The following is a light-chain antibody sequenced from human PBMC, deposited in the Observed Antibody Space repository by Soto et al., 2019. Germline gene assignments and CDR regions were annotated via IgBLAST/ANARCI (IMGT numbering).Light chain of an antibody. Sequence: IQLTQSPSSLSASLGDRVTISCRASQGIGTYLAWYQQKPGKAPKLLIYAAFTLHSGVPARFRGSRSGTDFTLTISSLQPEDFETYYCQQVNSYPQTFGQGTRLEIK. V-gene: IGKV1-9*01. CDR2: AAF. J-gene: IGKJ5*01. CDR1: QGIGTY. CDR3: QQVNSYPQT.